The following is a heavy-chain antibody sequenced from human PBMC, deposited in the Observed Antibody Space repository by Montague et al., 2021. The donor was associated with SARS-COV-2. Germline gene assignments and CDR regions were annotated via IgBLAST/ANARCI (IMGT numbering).Heavy chain of an antibody. D-gene: IGHD3-22*01. CDR1: GGSISSSSYY. J-gene: IGHJ4*02. CDR3: ARQSPVTMIVVVISGRFDY. CDR2: IYYSGST. Sequence: SETLSLTCTVSGGSISSSSYYWGWIRQPPGKGLEWIGSIYYSGSTYSNPSLKSRVTISVDTSKNQFSLKLSSVTAADTAVYYCARQSPVTMIVVVISGRFDYWGQGTLVTVSS. V-gene: IGHV4-39*01.